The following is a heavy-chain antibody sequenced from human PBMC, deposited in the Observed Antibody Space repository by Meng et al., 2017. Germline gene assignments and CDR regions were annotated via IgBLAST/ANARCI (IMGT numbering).Heavy chain of an antibody. V-gene: IGHV4-31*01. CDR1: GGSISSGGYY. J-gene: IGHJ4*02. CDR2: IYYSGST. D-gene: IGHD1-26*01. Sequence: VHWLKPGPRLVKPLPTLSLTCTVSGGSISSGGYYWSWIRQHPGKGLEWIGYIYYSGSTYYNPSLKSLVTISVDTSKNQFSLKLSSVTAADTAVYYCARGRGSYQPKYFDYWGQGTLVTVSS. CDR3: ARGRGSYQPKYFDY.